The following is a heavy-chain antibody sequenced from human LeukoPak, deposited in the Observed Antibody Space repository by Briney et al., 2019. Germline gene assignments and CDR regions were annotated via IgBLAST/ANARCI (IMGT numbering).Heavy chain of an antibody. D-gene: IGHD3-10*01. J-gene: IGHJ6*02. Sequence: GGSLRLSCAASGFTFSSYGMHWVRQAPGKGLEWVAVISYDGSNKYYADSVKGRFTIPRDNSKNTLLLQMDSLRAEDTAVYYCAKDETQTGAYYYYYGMAVWGQGTTVTVSS. V-gene: IGHV3-30*18. CDR3: AKDETQTGAYYYYYGMAV. CDR1: GFTFSSYG. CDR2: ISYDGSNK.